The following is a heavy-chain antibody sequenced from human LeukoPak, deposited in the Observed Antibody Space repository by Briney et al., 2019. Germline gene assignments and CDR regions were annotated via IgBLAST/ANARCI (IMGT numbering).Heavy chain of an antibody. Sequence: PSETLSLTCTVSGGSISSYYWSWIRQPPGKGLEWIGYIYYSGSTNYNLSLKSRVTISVDTSKNQFSLKLSSVTAADTAVYYCARASYDSTYFDYWGQGTLVTVSS. CDR2: IYYSGST. J-gene: IGHJ4*02. V-gene: IGHV4-59*01. CDR1: GGSISSYY. D-gene: IGHD3-22*01. CDR3: ARASYDSTYFDY.